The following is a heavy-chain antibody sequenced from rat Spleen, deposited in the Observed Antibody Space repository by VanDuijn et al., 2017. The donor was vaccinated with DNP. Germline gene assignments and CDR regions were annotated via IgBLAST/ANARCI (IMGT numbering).Heavy chain of an antibody. CDR3: ASLNNYNWFAY. J-gene: IGHJ3*01. D-gene: IGHD1-10*01. V-gene: IGHV5-46*01. Sequence: AWVRQAPTKGLEWVASITNSGDSTYYRDSVKGRFTISRDNAKSSLYLQMNSLKSEDTATYYCASLNNYNWFAYWGQGTLVTVSS. CDR2: ITNSGDST.